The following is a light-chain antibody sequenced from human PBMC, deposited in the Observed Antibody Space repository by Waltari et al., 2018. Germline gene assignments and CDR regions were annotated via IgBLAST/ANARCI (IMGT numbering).Light chain of an antibody. J-gene: IGLJ3*02. CDR3: SSYAGNNNVV. CDR2: EVT. Sequence: QSALTQPPSASGSPGQSVAISCTGTSSDVGGHNSVSWYQLHPGKAPKLMISEVTKRPSGVPDRFPGSKSGNTASLTVSGLQAEDEADYYCSSYAGNNNVVFGGGTKLTVL. V-gene: IGLV2-8*01. CDR1: SSDVGGHNS.